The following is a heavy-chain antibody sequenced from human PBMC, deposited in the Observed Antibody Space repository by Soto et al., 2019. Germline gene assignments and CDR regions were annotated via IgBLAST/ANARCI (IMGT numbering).Heavy chain of an antibody. CDR1: GFTFSRQA. D-gene: IGHD2-15*01. CDR3: APGFLGLCTGGNCPLDS. J-gene: IGHJ4*02. V-gene: IGHV3-33*01. Sequence: VQLVESGGGVVQPERSLRLSCAVSGFTFSRQAMHWVRQAPGRGLEWVAVIWYHGVDKYYADSVKGRFTISRDNSKNTVYLQMNSLRGEDTAVYYCAPGFLGLCTGGNCPLDSWGQGSLVTVSS. CDR2: IWYHGVDK.